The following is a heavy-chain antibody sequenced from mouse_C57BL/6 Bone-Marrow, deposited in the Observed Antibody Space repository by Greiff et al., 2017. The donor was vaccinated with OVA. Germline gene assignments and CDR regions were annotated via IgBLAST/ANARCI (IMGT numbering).Heavy chain of an antibody. J-gene: IGHJ4*01. CDR1: GFNIKNTY. V-gene: IGHV14-3*01. CDR2: IDPAHGNT. D-gene: IGHD4-1*01. Sequence: EVQRVESVAELVRPGASVKLSCTASGFNIKNTYMHWVKQRPEQGLEWIGRIDPAHGNTKYAPKFQGKATITADTSSNTAYLQLSSLTSEDTAIYYCARLGRDFPYYAMDYWGQGTSVTVSS. CDR3: ARLGRDFPYYAMDY.